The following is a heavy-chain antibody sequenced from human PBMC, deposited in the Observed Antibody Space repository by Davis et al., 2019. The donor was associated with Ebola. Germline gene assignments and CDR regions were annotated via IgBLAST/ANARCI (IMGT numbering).Heavy chain of an antibody. D-gene: IGHD3-22*01. CDR1: GGSVSSSSYY. CDR3: ARNTIYDYDGSVYSSPYYFDF. V-gene: IGHV4-39*01. Sequence: MPSETLSLTCTVSGGSVSSSSYYWGWIRQPPGKGLEWIANIYYSGSTQYNPSLKSRVTISVDTSKNQFSLKLTSVTAADTAVYFCARNTIYDYDGSVYSSPYYFDFWGQGTLVTVSS. CDR2: IYYSGST. J-gene: IGHJ4*02.